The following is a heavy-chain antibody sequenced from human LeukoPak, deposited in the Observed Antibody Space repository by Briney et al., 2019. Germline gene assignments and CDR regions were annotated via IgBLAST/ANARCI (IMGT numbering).Heavy chain of an antibody. CDR2: IYTSGST. Sequence: SETLSLTCTVSGGSISSGSYYWSWIRQPAGKGLEWIGRIYTSGSTNYNPSLKSRVTMSVDTSKNQFSLKLSSVTAADTAVYYCARDLHLLWFGELSKSPLDYWGQGTLVTVSS. D-gene: IGHD3-10*01. J-gene: IGHJ4*02. CDR3: ARDLHLLWFGELSKSPLDY. CDR1: GGSISSGSYY. V-gene: IGHV4-61*02.